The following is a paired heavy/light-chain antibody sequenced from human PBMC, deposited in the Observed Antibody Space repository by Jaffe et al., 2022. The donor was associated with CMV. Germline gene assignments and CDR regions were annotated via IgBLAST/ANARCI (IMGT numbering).Heavy chain of an antibody. Sequence: EVQLVESGGVVVQPGGSLRLSCAASGFTFDDYTMHWVRQAPGKGLEWVSLISWDGGSTYYADSVKGRFTISRDNSKNSLYLQMNSLRTEDTALYYCAKGAPDERSIIVGADAPYFDYWGQGTLVTVSS. CDR1: GFTFDDYT. D-gene: IGHD1-26*01. CDR2: ISWDGGST. J-gene: IGHJ4*02. V-gene: IGHV3-43*01. CDR3: AKGAPDERSIIVGADAPYFDY.
Light chain of an antibody. CDR3: QVWDSSPVV. CDR1: NIGSKS. Sequence: SYVLTQPPSVSVAPGKTARITCGGNNIGSKSVHWYQQKPGQAPVLVIYYDSDRPSGIPERFSGSNSGNTATLTISRVEAGDEADYYCQVWDSSPVVFGGGTKLTVL. V-gene: IGLV3-21*04. CDR2: YDS. J-gene: IGLJ2*01.